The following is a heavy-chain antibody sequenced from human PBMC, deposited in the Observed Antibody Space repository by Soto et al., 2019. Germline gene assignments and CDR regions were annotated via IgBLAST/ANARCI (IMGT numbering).Heavy chain of an antibody. J-gene: IGHJ6*02. CDR2: ISHSGST. D-gene: IGHD3-10*01. Sequence: SETLSLTCTVSGGSISDDYWSWIRQPPGKGLEWIGHISHSGSTNYNPSLKSRVTISVDTSKRQFSLKLSSVTAADTAVYYCETEHRGVISGMDVWGQATTVTVSS. CDR3: ETEHRGVISGMDV. CDR1: GGSISDDY. V-gene: IGHV4-59*01.